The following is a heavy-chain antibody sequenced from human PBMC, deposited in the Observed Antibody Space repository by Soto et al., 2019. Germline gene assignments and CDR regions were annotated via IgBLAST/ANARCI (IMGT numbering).Heavy chain of an antibody. D-gene: IGHD2-21*01. V-gene: IGHV3-48*01. J-gene: IGHJ6*02. CDR2: ISSSSSAI. CDR3: ARGSYSISSALMDV. CDR1: EFTFSRYS. Sequence: PGGSLRLSCAASEFTFSRYSMNWVRQAPGKGLEWVSYISSSSSAIYYADSVKGRFTISRDNAKNSLYLQMNSLRAEDTAVYYRARGSYSISSALMDVWGQGTTVTVSS.